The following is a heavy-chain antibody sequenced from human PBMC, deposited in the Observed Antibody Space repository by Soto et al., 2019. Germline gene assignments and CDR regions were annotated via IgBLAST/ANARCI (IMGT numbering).Heavy chain of an antibody. CDR1: GFTVSNNY. D-gene: IGHD5-12*01. CDR2: IYSGGST. CDR3: ARDRLGDGYNFIHY. V-gene: IGHV3-53*01. Sequence: EVQLVESGRGLIQPGGSLRLSCAASGFTVSNNYMSWVRQAPGKGLEWVSVIYSGGSTYYADSVKGRFTISRDNSKNTLYLQMNSLRAEDTAMYYCARDRLGDGYNFIHYWGQGTLVTVSS. J-gene: IGHJ4*02.